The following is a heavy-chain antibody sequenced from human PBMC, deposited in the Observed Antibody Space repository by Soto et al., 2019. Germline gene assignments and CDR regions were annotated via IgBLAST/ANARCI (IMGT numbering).Heavy chain of an antibody. CDR1: GFTVSSNY. Sequence: EVQLVESGGGLIQPGGSLRLSCAASGFTVSSNYMSWVRQAPGKGLEWVSVIYSGGSTYYADSVKGRFTISRENSKNSLYLRMNSLRAEDTAVYYCARVSMTTVTTTLRYYYYYGMDVWGHGTTVTVSS. J-gene: IGHJ6*02. CDR3: ARVSMTTVTTTLRYYYYYGMDV. CDR2: IYSGGST. D-gene: IGHD4-17*01. V-gene: IGHV3-53*01.